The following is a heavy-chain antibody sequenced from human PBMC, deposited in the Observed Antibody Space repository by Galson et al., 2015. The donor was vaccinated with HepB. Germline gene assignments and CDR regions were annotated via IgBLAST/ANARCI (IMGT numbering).Heavy chain of an antibody. CDR2: INTNTGNP. Sequence: SVKVSCKASGYTFSNYALNWVRQAPGQGLEWMGWINTNTGNPAYAQGFTGRFVSSLDTSVSTAYLQINSLKAEDTAVYYCARDGFHGRWFDPWGQGTLVTVSS. CDR3: ARDGFHGRWFDP. J-gene: IGHJ5*02. D-gene: IGHD5-12*01. CDR1: GYTFSNYA. V-gene: IGHV7-4-1*02.